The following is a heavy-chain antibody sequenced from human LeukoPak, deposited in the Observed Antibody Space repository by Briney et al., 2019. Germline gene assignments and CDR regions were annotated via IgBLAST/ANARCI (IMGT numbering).Heavy chain of an antibody. CDR3: ALPYYYGSGTFDY. CDR2: ISSSSSII. J-gene: IGHJ4*02. D-gene: IGHD3-10*01. V-gene: IGHV3-48*04. Sequence: GGSLRLSCAASGFTFSSYSMNWVRQAPGKGLEWVSYISSSSSIIYYADSVKGRFTISRDNAKNSLYLQMNSLRAEDMAVYYCALPYYYGSGTFDYWGQGTLVTVSS. CDR1: GFTFSSYS.